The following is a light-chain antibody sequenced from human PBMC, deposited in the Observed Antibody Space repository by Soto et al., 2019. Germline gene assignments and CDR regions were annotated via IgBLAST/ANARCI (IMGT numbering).Light chain of an antibody. CDR2: DAS. J-gene: IGKJ1*01. Sequence: DIQMTQSPSTLSASVGDRVTITFRASQSISTWLAWYQQKPGKAPKLLIYDASSLESGVPSRFSGSVSGTEFTLTISSLQPDDFATYYCQQYKSYSTFGQGTKVHIK. CDR3: QQYKSYST. V-gene: IGKV1-5*01. CDR1: QSISTW.